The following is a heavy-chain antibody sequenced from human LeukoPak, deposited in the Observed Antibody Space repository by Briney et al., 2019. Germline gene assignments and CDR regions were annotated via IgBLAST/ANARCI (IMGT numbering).Heavy chain of an antibody. V-gene: IGHV4-59*01. D-gene: IGHD5-18*01. CDR2: IHYSGST. Sequence: SETLSLTCTVSGGSISSYYWSWIRQPPGKGLEWIGYIHYSGSTNYNPSLKSRVTISVDTSKNQFSLKLSSVAAADTAVYYCARTTEGGYTYGYFYYYYMDVWGKGTTVTISS. CDR3: ARTTEGGYTYGYFYYYYMDV. J-gene: IGHJ6*03. CDR1: GGSISSYY.